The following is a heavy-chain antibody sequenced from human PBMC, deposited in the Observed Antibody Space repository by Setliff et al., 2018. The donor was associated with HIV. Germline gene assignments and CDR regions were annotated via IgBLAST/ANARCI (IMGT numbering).Heavy chain of an antibody. CDR1: GYSFSTNG. CDR3: ASIAVAGYLGY. CDR2: ISAYNGNT. V-gene: IGHV1-18*01. Sequence: ASVKVSCKASGYSFSTNGISWVRQAPGQGLEWMGWISAYNGNTNYAQKLQGRVTMTTDTSTSTAYMELRSLRSDDTAVYYCASIAVAGYLGYWGQGTLVTVSS. D-gene: IGHD6-19*01. J-gene: IGHJ4*02.